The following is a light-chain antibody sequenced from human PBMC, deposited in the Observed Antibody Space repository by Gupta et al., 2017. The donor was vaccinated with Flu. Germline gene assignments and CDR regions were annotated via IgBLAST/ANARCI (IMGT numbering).Light chain of an antibody. CDR2: DAS. CDR3: QQYDNLPPSLT. J-gene: IGKJ4*01. Sequence: QTTQSPSSLSASVGDRVTITCQASQDISNYLNWYQQKPGKAPKLLIYDASNLETGVPSTFSGSGSGTDFTFTISSLQPEDIATYYCQQYDNLPPSLTFGGGTKVEIK. CDR1: QDISNY. V-gene: IGKV1-33*01.